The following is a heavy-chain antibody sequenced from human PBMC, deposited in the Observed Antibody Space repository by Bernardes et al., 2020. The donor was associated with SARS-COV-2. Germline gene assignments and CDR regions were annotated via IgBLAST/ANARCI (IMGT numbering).Heavy chain of an antibody. CDR3: AKEPAPILEDFYVMDV. CDR2: ITGSGGST. J-gene: IGHJ6*02. CDR1: GFIFSDFA. D-gene: IGHD2-2*02. Sequence: GGSLRLSCAASGFIFSDFAMSWVRQTPGKGLEWVSGITGSGGSTYFADSVKGRFTISRDNSKNTLYLQMNSLRAEDTAVYYCAKEPAPILEDFYVMDVWGLGTTVTVSS. V-gene: IGHV3-23*01.